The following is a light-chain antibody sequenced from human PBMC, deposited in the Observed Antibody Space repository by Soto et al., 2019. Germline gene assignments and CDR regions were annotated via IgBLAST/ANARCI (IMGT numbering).Light chain of an antibody. CDR1: NSNLGAGYD. V-gene: IGLV1-40*01. CDR2: GNR. CDR3: QAYDYSLTAFV. J-gene: IGLJ3*02. Sequence: VLRQQPSVSGAPGQRITISCTGNNSNLGAGYDVHWYQQLPGAAPKLVIFGNRNRPSGVPERFSGSKSGTSASLAITGLQAEDEADYYCQAYDYSLTAFVFGGGTKVTVL.